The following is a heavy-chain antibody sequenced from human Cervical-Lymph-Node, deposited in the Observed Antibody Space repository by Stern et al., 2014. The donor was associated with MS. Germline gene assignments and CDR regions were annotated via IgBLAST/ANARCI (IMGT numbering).Heavy chain of an antibody. J-gene: IGHJ4*02. D-gene: IGHD3-10*01. V-gene: IGHV3-30*09. CDR1: GVSFSTYA. CDR3: ARGGRGVGLEY. CDR2: VTYDGTQR. Sequence: VQLLESGAGLVQPWRALCLSWAASGVSFSTYAMHWVRQAPGKGLEWVAYVTYDGTQRNSTDSVKTRFAISRDNSKNTLYLHMNGLRDEDTAVYLCARGGRGVGLEYWGQGALVTVSS.